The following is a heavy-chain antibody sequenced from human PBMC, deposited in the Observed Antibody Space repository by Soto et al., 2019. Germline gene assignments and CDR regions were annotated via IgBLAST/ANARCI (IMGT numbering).Heavy chain of an antibody. CDR1: GFTFSSYA. CDR2: ISGSGDNT. Sequence: PGGSLRLSCAASGFTFSSYAMSWVRQAPGKGLEWVSDISGSGDNTYYADSVKGRFTISRENSKSTLYLQMNSLRAEDTAVYYCAKDTGPNWGQGTLVTVSS. J-gene: IGHJ4*02. CDR3: AKDTGPN. V-gene: IGHV3-23*01.